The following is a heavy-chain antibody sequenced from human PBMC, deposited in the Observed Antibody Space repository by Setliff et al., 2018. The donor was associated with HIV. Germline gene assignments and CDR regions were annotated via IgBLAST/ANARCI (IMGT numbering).Heavy chain of an antibody. J-gene: IGHJ6*03. V-gene: IGHV3-9*01. CDR3: AKDLGNYYYMDV. D-gene: IGHD3-10*01. CDR1: GFNFNNYA. CDR2: ISWNSDII. Sequence: GGSLRLSCGGSGFNFNNYAMHWVRQSPGKGLEWVSGISWNSDIIGYADSAEGRFTISRDNARNSLYLRLNSLRAEDTAIYYCAKDLGNYYYMDVWGKGTTVTVSS.